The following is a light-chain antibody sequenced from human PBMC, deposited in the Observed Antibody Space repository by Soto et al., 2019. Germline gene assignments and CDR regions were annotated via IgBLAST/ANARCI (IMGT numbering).Light chain of an antibody. V-gene: IGLV2-8*01. CDR1: SGDIGGYKF. J-gene: IGLJ2*01. CDR2: EVT. CDR3: NSFAGNHLI. Sequence: QSSLTQPPSASGSPGQSVTISCTGTSGDIGGYKFVSWYQQHPGKAPKLLIYEVTKRPSGVPDRFSGSKSGNTASLTVSGLQAEDEADYYCNSFAGNHLIFGGGTKLTVL.